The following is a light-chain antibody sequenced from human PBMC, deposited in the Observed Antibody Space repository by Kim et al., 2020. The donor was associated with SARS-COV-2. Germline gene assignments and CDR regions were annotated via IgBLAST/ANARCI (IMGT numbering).Light chain of an antibody. Sequence: RAPLTVKSSPSLLSPPNNKNQLAWYQQKPGQPPRMLIYWASTRKPGVPDRFSGSGSGTDFTLTISSLQAEDVAVYYCHQHYTSPFTFGQGTKLEI. J-gene: IGKJ2*01. V-gene: IGKV4-1*01. CDR1: PSLLSPPNNKNQ. CDR3: HQHYTSPFT. CDR2: WAS.